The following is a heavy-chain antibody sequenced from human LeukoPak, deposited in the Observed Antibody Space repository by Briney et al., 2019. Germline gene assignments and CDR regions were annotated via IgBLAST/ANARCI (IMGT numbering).Heavy chain of an antibody. CDR1: GFTVSSNS. CDR2: INHSGST. Sequence: PGGSLRLSCTVSGFTVSSNSMSWIRQPPGKGLEWIGEINHSGSTNYNPSLKSRVTISVDTSKNQFSLKLSSVTAADTAVYYCARSHYSSGWYRYWFDPWGQGTLVTVSS. D-gene: IGHD6-19*01. CDR3: ARSHYSSGWYRYWFDP. V-gene: IGHV4-34*01. J-gene: IGHJ5*02.